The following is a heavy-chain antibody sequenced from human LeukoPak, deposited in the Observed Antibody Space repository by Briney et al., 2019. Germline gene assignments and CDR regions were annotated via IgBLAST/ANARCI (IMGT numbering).Heavy chain of an antibody. CDR1: GYSFTSYW. J-gene: IGHJ4*02. V-gene: IGHV5-51*01. D-gene: IGHD3-10*01. CDR2: IYPGDSDT. Sequence: GESLKISCKGSGYSFTSYWIGWVRQMPGKGLEWMGIIYPGDSDTRYSPPFQGQVTISADKSISTAYLQWSSLKASDTAMYYCARGSRRNTMVRGPPPYYFDYWGQGTLVTVSS. CDR3: ARGSRRNTMVRGPPPYYFDY.